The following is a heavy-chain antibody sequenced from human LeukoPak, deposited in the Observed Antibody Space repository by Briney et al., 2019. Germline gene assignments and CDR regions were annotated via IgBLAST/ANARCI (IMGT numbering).Heavy chain of an antibody. D-gene: IGHD3-22*01. CDR2: ISSSSSTI. CDR3: AREAHYYDSTGYMDV. CDR1: GFTFSSYS. J-gene: IGHJ6*04. Sequence: GGSLRLSCAASGFTFSSYSMNWVRQAPGKGLEWVSYISSSSSTIYYADSVKGRFTISRDNAKNSLYLQMNSLRAEDAAVYYCAREAHYYDSTGYMDVWGKGTTVTVSS. V-gene: IGHV3-48*04.